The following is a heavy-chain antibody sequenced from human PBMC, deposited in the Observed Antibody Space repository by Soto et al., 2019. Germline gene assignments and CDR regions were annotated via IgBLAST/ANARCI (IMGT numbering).Heavy chain of an antibody. J-gene: IGHJ4*02. CDR1: GGSFSGYY. D-gene: IGHD3-16*01. CDR3: ARDFKAPNDAWAFDY. CDR2: ITHSGST. Sequence: PSETLSLTCAVYGGSFSGYYWIWIRQPPGKGLEWIGEITHSGSTNYNPSLKSRVTILVDASKNHFSLKLTSVTAADTAVYFCARDFKAPNDAWAFDYWGQGTQVTVSS. V-gene: IGHV4-34*01.